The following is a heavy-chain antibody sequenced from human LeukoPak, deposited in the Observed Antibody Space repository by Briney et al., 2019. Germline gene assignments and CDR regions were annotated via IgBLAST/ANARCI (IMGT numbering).Heavy chain of an antibody. CDR2: IKQDGSEK. CDR1: GFTFSSYW. Sequence: PGGSLRLSCAVSGFTFSSYWMTWVRQAPGKGLEWVANIKQDGSEKYYVDSVKGRFTISRDNAKNSLYLQMNSLRAEDTAVYYCARGLVVEGYYFDHWGQGTLVAVSS. V-gene: IGHV3-7*01. D-gene: IGHD2-15*01. J-gene: IGHJ4*02. CDR3: ARGLVVEGYYFDH.